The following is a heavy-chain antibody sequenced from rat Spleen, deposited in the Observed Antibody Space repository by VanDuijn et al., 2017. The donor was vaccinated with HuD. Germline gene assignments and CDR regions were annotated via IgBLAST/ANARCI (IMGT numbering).Heavy chain of an antibody. CDR3: ARDFGPFGITY. Sequence: QVQLKESGPGLVQPSQTLSLTCTVSGLSLTSNSVSWVRQSPGKGLEWIGAMWSGGTTDYNSALKPRLSISRDTSKSQVFLKMNSLQTEDTATYSCARDFGPFGITYWGQGVMVTVSS. CDR2: MWSGGTT. V-gene: IGHV2-15*01. J-gene: IGHJ2*01. CDR1: GLSLTSNS. D-gene: IGHD4-3*01.